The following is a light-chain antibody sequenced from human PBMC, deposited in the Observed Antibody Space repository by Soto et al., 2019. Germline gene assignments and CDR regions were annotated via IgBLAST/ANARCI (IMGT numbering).Light chain of an antibody. V-gene: IGLV1-47*02. Sequence: QSVLTQPPSASGTPGQKVFISCSGSSSNIGGTNYAYWYQQLPGAAPKLLMHSNNLRPSGVPERISGSKFGTAASLAISGLRSEDEAVYYCASWDHRLSAVIFGGGTKLTVL. CDR1: SSNIGGTNY. CDR3: ASWDHRLSAVI. J-gene: IGLJ2*01. CDR2: SNN.